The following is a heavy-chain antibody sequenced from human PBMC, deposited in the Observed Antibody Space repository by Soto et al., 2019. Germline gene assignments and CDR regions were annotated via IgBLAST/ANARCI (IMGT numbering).Heavy chain of an antibody. CDR3: GRGVSSSWYLRWFDP. V-gene: IGHV3-33*01. CDR2: IWDDGSNK. J-gene: IGHJ5*02. D-gene: IGHD6-13*01. Sequence: QVQLVECGGGVVQPGRSLRLSCAASGFTFINYGMHWVRQAPGKGLEWVAVIWDDGSNKYYADSVKGRFTISRDNSKNTLYLPMNSLRVEDTAVYSCGRGVSSSWYLRWFDPWGQGTLVTVSS. CDR1: GFTFINYG.